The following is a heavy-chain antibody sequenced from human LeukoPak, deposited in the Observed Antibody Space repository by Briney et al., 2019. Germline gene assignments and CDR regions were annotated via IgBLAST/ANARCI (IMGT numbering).Heavy chain of an antibody. CDR1: GFTFSTYS. CDR2: ISTSSSYI. V-gene: IGHV3-21*01. CDR3: ARAGNYDIRLGD. Sequence: GGSLRLSCAASGFTFSTYSMNWVRQAPGKGLEWVSSISTSSSYIYYADSVKGRFTISRDNAKNSLYLQMNSLRPEDTAMYYCARAGNYDIRLGDWGQGTLVTVSS. D-gene: IGHD3-9*01. J-gene: IGHJ4*02.